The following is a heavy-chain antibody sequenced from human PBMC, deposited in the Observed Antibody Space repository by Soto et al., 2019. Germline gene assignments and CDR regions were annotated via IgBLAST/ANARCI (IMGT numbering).Heavy chain of an antibody. D-gene: IGHD3-10*01. CDR2: IYHSGST. V-gene: IGHV4-30-2*01. CDR3: ARAESITMVRGAWFDP. CDR1: GGSISSGGYS. J-gene: IGHJ5*02. Sequence: SETLSLTCAVSGGSISSGGYSWSWIRQPPGKGLEWIGYIYHSGSTYYNPSLKSRVTISVDRSKNQFSLKLSSVTAADTAVYYCARAESITMVRGAWFDPWGQGTPVTVSS.